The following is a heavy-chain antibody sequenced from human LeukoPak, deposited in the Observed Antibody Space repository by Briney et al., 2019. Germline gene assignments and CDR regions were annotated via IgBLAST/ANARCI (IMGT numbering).Heavy chain of an antibody. V-gene: IGHV4-59*12. CDR1: GGSISSYY. CDR2: IYYSGST. D-gene: IGHD2-2*01. Sequence: SETLSLTCTVSGGSISSYYWSWIRQPPGKGLEWIGYIYYSGSTNYNPSLKSRVTISVDTSKNQFSLKLSSVTAADTAVYYCARGRTWDIVVVPALDGMDVWGQGTTVTVSS. J-gene: IGHJ6*02. CDR3: ARGRTWDIVVVPALDGMDV.